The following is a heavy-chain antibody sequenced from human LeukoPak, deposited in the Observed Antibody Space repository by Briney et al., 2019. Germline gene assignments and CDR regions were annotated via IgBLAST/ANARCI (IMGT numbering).Heavy chain of an antibody. J-gene: IGHJ4*02. CDR1: EFTFNTFT. D-gene: IGHD3-22*01. Sequence: PGGSLRLSCTASEFTFNTFTMNWVRQAPGKGLEWASSISSSSGYIYYTDSVKGRFTISRDNAKNSVYLQMNSLRAEDTAVYYCARGDSSGYYSRYYFDYWGQGTLVTVSS. V-gene: IGHV3-21*01. CDR2: ISSSSGYI. CDR3: ARGDSSGYYSRYYFDY.